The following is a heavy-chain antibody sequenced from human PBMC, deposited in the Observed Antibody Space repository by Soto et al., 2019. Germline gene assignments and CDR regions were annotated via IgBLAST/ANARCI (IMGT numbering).Heavy chain of an antibody. Sequence: QVPLVQSGAEVKKPGASVKVSCKASGYTFTSYGISWVRQAPGQGLEWMGWISAYNGNTNYAQKLQGRVTKTTATSTSTAYMELRSLRSDDTAVYYCARHRAVVVPAAIGYWGQGTLVTVSS. CDR3: ARHRAVVVPAAIGY. CDR2: ISAYNGNT. J-gene: IGHJ4*02. V-gene: IGHV1-18*01. CDR1: GYTFTSYG. D-gene: IGHD2-2*01.